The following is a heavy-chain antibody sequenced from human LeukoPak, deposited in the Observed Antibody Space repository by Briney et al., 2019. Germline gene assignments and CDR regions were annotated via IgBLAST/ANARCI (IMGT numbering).Heavy chain of an antibody. D-gene: IGHD6-13*01. CDR3: AREIAAAGTPLVYYYYYMDV. CDR2: ISAYNGNT. J-gene: IGHJ6*03. V-gene: IGHV1-18*01. CDR1: GYAFTSYG. Sequence: ASVKVSCKASGYAFTSYGISWVRQAPGQGLEWMGWISAYNGNTNYAQKLQGRVTMTTDTSTSTAYMELRSLRSDDTAVYYCAREIAAAGTPLVYYYYYMDVWGKGTTVTISS.